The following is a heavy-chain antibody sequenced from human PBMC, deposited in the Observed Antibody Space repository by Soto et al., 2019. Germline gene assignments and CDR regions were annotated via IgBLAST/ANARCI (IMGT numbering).Heavy chain of an antibody. V-gene: IGHV1-69*02. D-gene: IGHD2-2*01. Sequence: QVQLVQSGAEVKKPGSSVKVSCKAPGGTFSNYAISWVRQAPGQGLEWMGRIIPLLGITNYAQKFQGRVTITADIFTGTSYMELSSLRSEDTAVYYCASLPRGYCTTSSCFGYFAYWGQGTQVTVSS. CDR1: GGTFSNYA. CDR2: IIPLLGIT. J-gene: IGHJ4*02. CDR3: ASLPRGYCTTSSCFGYFAY.